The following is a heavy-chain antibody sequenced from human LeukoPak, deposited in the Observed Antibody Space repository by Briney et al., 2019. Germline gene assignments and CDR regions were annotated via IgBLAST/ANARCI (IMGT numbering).Heavy chain of an antibody. Sequence: GGSLRLSCAASGFTFSSYWMHWVRQAPGKGLEWVAFIRYDGSNKYYAHSVKGRFTISRDNSKNTLDLQMNSLRAEDTAVYYCAKDSGIFGSGSYYSEGFDYWGQGTLVTVSS. V-gene: IGHV3-30*02. CDR1: GFTFSSYW. J-gene: IGHJ4*02. CDR3: AKDSGIFGSGSYYSEGFDY. CDR2: IRYDGSNK. D-gene: IGHD3-10*01.